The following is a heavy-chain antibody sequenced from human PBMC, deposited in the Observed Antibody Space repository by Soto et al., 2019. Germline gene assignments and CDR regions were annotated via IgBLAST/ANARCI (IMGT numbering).Heavy chain of an antibody. CDR1: GFPFTNAW. Sequence: GGSLRLSCAASGFPFTNAWMSWVRQAPGKGLEWVGRIKSNTDGGTTDYAAPVKGRFTISRDDSKNTLYLQTNRLNSEDTGVYYCTTDLRWELVYPRDCRGLGTLVTVSS. D-gene: IGHD1-26*01. CDR2: IKSNTDGGTT. J-gene: IGHJ4*02. V-gene: IGHV3-15*07. CDR3: TTDLRWELVYPRDC.